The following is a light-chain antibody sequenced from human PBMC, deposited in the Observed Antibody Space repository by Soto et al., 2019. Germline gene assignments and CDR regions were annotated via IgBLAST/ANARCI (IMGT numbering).Light chain of an antibody. J-gene: IGKJ5*01. Sequence: EVVLTQSPGTLSLSPGERATLSCRASQSIRSSYLAWYCQKPGQAPRLLIYGTSNRATGIPDRFSGSGSGTDFTLTISRLETEDFAVYYCQQYGGSPSFTFGQGTRLEI. CDR2: GTS. V-gene: IGKV3-20*01. CDR3: QQYGGSPSFT. CDR1: QSIRSSY.